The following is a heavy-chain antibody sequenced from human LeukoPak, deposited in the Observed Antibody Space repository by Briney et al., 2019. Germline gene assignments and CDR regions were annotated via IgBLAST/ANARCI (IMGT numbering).Heavy chain of an antibody. CDR1: GYTFTSYD. V-gene: IGHV1-8*01. J-gene: IGHJ3*02. CDR3: AREEAFGAFDI. CDR2: MNPNSGNT. Sequence: ASVKVSCKASGYTFTSYDINWVRQATGQGLEWMGWMNPNSGNTGYAQKFQGRVTMTRNTSISTAYMELRSLRSDDTAVYYCAREEAFGAFDIWGQGTMVTVSS. D-gene: IGHD3-16*01.